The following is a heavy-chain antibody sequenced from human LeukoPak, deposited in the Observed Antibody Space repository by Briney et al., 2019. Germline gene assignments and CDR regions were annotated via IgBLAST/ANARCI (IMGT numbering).Heavy chain of an antibody. D-gene: IGHD3-10*01. Sequence: SETLSLTCSVSGASISTSAYYWGWVRQPPGKGLEWIGSIYYSGSTYYNASLKSRVTISIDTSKNQFSLRLSSVTAADTAVYYCARHARRFGIDYWGQGTLVTVSS. CDR1: GASISTSAYY. J-gene: IGHJ4*02. CDR2: IYYSGST. CDR3: ARHARRFGIDY. V-gene: IGHV4-39*01.